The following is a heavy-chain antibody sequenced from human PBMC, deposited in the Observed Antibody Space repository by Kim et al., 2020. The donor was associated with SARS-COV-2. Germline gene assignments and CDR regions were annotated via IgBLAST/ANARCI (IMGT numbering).Heavy chain of an antibody. CDR1: GFTFSSYW. D-gene: IGHD2-21*01. J-gene: IGHJ4*02. CDR2: INNDGNLI. Sequence: GGSLRLSCAASGFTFSSYWMHWVRQAPVKGLAWVARINNDGNLISYADSVKGRFTISRDNAKKTLYLQINSLRAEDTTVYYCVRGTGDGYWGQGTLVTVSS. V-gene: IGHV3-74*01. CDR3: VRGTGDGY.